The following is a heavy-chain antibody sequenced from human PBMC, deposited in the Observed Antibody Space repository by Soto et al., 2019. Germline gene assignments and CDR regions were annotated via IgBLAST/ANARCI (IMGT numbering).Heavy chain of an antibody. Sequence: QVQLQESGPGLVKPSETLSLTCTVSGGSVSSGSYYWSWIRQPPGKGLEWIGYIYYSGSTNYNPSLKSRVTISVDTSKNQFSLKLSSVTAADTAVYYCARVKRWLSYYYYGMDVWGQGTTVTVSS. CDR1: GGSVSSGSYY. CDR2: IYYSGST. D-gene: IGHD3-22*01. CDR3: ARVKRWLSYYYYGMDV. V-gene: IGHV4-61*01. J-gene: IGHJ6*02.